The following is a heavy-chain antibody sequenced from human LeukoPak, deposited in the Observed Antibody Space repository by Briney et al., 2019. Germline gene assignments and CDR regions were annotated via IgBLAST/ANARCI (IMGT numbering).Heavy chain of an antibody. Sequence: GRSLRLSCAASGFTFSSYGMHWVRQAPGKGLEWVAVISYDGSNKYYADSVKGRFTISRDNSKNTLYLQMNSLRAEDTAVYYCAKRITIFGVDDYWGQGTLVTVSS. J-gene: IGHJ4*02. CDR2: ISYDGSNK. CDR1: GFTFSSYG. V-gene: IGHV3-30*18. CDR3: AKRITIFGVDDY. D-gene: IGHD3-3*01.